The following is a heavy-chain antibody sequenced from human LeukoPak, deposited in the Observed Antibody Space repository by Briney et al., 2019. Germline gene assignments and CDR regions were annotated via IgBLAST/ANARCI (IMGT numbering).Heavy chain of an antibody. Sequence: ASVKVSCKASGYTFTSYGISWVRQAPGQGLEWMGWISAYNGNTNYAQKLQGRVTMTTDTSTSTAYMELRSLRSDDTAVYYCARKNGDVCRYCSSTEFDPWGQGTLVTVSP. CDR1: GYTFTSYG. CDR2: ISAYNGNT. D-gene: IGHD2-2*01. V-gene: IGHV1-18*01. CDR3: ARKNGDVCRYCSSTEFDP. J-gene: IGHJ5*02.